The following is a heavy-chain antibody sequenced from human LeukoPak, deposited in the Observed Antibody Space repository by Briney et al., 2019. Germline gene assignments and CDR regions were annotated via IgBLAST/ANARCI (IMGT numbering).Heavy chain of an antibody. V-gene: IGHV3-23*01. CDR2: IRGNEGTS. CDR3: AKTGTYYMDV. J-gene: IGHJ6*03. CDR1: GFPIINYA. Sequence: GGSLRLSCAASGFPIINYAMTWVRQAPGKGLEWVSVIRGNEGTSYYTDSVKGRFTISRDNSKNTLYLQMSGLRAEDTAKYYCAKTGTYYMDVWGEGTTVTVSS.